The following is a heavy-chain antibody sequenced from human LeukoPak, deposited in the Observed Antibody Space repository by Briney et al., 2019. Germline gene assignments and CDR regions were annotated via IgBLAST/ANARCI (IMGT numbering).Heavy chain of an antibody. CDR2: I. V-gene: IGHV3-30*18. CDR3: AKDGSAVPSQH. CDR1: GFTFSSYG. D-gene: IGHD6-19*01. J-gene: IGHJ4*02. Sequence: GGSLRLSCAASGFTFSSYGMHWVRQAPGKGLEWVAVISVKDRFTISRDNSKNTLYLQMNSLRAEDTAVYYCAKDGSAVPSQHWGQGTLVTVSS.